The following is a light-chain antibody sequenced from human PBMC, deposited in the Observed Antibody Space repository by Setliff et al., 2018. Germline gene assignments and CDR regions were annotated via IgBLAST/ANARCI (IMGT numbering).Light chain of an antibody. V-gene: IGLV1-44*01. CDR3: AAWDDILKAVV. J-gene: IGLJ3*02. CDR2: RDS. CDR1: SSNIGTKT. Sequence: QSVLPQPPSASGTPGQRVTISCSGSSSNIGTKTVNWYQQLPGVAPKLLIHRDSQRPSGVPDRFSGSKSGTSASLAISGLLSEDEADYYCAAWDDILKAVVFGGGTK.